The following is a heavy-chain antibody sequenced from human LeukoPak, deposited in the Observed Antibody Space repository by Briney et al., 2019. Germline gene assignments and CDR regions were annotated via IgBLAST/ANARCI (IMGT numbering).Heavy chain of an antibody. CDR1: GFTFSSYA. CDR3: AKESSSWRDGYFDY. D-gene: IGHD6-13*01. CDR2: ISGSGGST. J-gene: IGHJ4*02. Sequence: GGSLTLSCAASGFTFSSYAMSWVRQAPGKGLEWVSAISGSGGSTYYADSVKGRFTISRDNSKSTLYLQMNSLRAEDTAVYYCAKESSSWRDGYFDYWGQGTLVTVSS. V-gene: IGHV3-23*01.